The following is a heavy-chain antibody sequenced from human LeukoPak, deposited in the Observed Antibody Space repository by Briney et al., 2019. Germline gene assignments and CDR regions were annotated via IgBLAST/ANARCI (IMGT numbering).Heavy chain of an antibody. CDR2: ISGSGGST. CDR3: AKGGSSSWVSPAYY. V-gene: IGHV3-23*01. D-gene: IGHD6-13*01. J-gene: IGHJ4*02. Sequence: GGSLRLSCAASGFTFDDYGMSWVRQAPGKGLEWVSAISGSGGSTYYADSVKGRFTISRDNAKNTLYLQMNSLRAEDTAVYYCAKGGSSSWVSPAYYWGQGTLVTVSS. CDR1: GFTFDDYG.